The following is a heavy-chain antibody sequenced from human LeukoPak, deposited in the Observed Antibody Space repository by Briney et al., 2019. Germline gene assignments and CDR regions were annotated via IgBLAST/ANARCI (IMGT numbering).Heavy chain of an antibody. Sequence: SETLSLTCTVSGGSISSYYWSWIRQPPGKGLEWIGYIYYSGSTNYNPSLKSRVTISVDTSKNHFSLKLSSVTAADTAVYYCARGYSSSWYVGRSPNWFDPWGQGTLVTVSS. CDR3: ARGYSSSWYVGRSPNWFDP. CDR1: GGSISSYY. D-gene: IGHD6-13*01. J-gene: IGHJ5*02. V-gene: IGHV4-59*08. CDR2: IYYSGST.